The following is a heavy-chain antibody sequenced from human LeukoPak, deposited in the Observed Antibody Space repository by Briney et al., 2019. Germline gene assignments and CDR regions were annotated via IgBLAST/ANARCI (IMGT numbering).Heavy chain of an antibody. CDR3: ARVGHNTIFGVVNAFDI. V-gene: IGHV3-74*01. CDR2: INAGGNST. Sequence: GGALRLSCAASGFTFSSYWMHWVRQAPGKGLVWVSLINAGGNSTTYADSVKGRFTISRHNAKNTLYLQMNSMRAEDKAVYYCARVGHNTIFGVVNAFDIWGQGTMVTVSS. J-gene: IGHJ3*02. D-gene: IGHD3-3*01. CDR1: GFTFSSYW.